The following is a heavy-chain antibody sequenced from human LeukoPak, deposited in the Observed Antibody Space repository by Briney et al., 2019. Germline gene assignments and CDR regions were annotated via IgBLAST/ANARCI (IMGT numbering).Heavy chain of an antibody. V-gene: IGHV3-23*01. D-gene: IGHD5-12*01. Sequence: GGSLRLSCAAYGFTFNDYGMSWVRQAPGKGLEWVSGISGSGSDTYYADSVKGRFTISRDNSKNTVYLEVNSLRVEDTAVYYCAKHRGSSGADARPAEYWGQGTLVTVSS. CDR3: AKHRGSSGADARPAEY. J-gene: IGHJ4*02. CDR2: ISGSGSDT. CDR1: GFTFNDYG.